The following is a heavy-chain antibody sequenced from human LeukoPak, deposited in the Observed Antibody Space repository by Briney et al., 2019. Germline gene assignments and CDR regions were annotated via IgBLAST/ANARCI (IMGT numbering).Heavy chain of an antibody. V-gene: IGHV4-59*01. D-gene: IGHD3-3*01. CDR2: IYYSGST. CDR3: ARGRITIFGSPYGAWFDP. J-gene: IGHJ5*02. CDR1: GGSISRYY. Sequence: SETLSLTCTVSGGSISRYYWSWIRQPPGKGLEWIGYIYYSGSTNYNPSLKSRVTISVDTSKNQFSLKLSSVTAADTAVYYCARGRITIFGSPYGAWFDPWGQGTLVTVSS.